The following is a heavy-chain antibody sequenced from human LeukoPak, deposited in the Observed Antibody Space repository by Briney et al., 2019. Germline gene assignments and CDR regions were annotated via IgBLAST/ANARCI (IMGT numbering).Heavy chain of an antibody. Sequence: PGGSLRLSCAASGFTFSSYWMSWFRQAPAKGLEWVANIKQDGSEKYYVDSVKGRFTISRDNAKNSLYLQMNSLRAEDTAVYYCARDRSSSCERGPIDYWGQGTLVTVSS. CDR3: ARDRSSSCERGPIDY. D-gene: IGHD6-13*01. CDR1: GFTFSSYW. V-gene: IGHV3-7*01. CDR2: IKQDGSEK. J-gene: IGHJ4*02.